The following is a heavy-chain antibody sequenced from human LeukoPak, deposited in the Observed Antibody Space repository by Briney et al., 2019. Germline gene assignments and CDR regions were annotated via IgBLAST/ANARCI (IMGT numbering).Heavy chain of an antibody. Sequence: PGGSLRLSCEASGFTFGSYSMNWVRQAPGKGLEWVSYISSSTTTIYYADSMKGRFTISRDNAKNSLYLQMNSLRAEDTAVYYCARGVGGSYHFDYWGQGTLVTVSS. V-gene: IGHV3-48*01. D-gene: IGHD1-26*01. CDR3: ARGVGGSYHFDY. CDR2: ISSSTTTI. CDR1: GFTFGSYS. J-gene: IGHJ4*02.